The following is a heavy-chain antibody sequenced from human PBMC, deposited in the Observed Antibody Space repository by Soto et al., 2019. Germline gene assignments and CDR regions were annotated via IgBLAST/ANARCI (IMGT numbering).Heavy chain of an antibody. V-gene: IGHV4-34*01. Sequence: SETLSLTCAVYGGSFSGYYWSWIRQPPGKGLEWIGEINHSGSTYYNPSLKSRVTISVDTSKNQFSLKLSSVTAADTAVYYCARLGIVGILYYYYGMDVWGQGTTVTVSS. J-gene: IGHJ6*02. CDR2: INHSGST. CDR1: GGSFSGYY. D-gene: IGHD1-26*01. CDR3: ARLGIVGILYYYYGMDV.